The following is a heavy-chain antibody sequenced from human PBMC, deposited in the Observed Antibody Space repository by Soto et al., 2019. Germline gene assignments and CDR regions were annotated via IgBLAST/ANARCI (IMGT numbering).Heavy chain of an antibody. CDR2: VYSSGTT. V-gene: IGHV4-4*07. D-gene: IGHD3-10*01. CDR1: VVSINSYW. CDR3: ARDIGSYAYGEGY. Sequence: SETLSLTCSFSVVSINSYWWSCIRQPAGKGLEWIGRVYSSGTTDYNPSLNSRATMSVETSKNQFSLKLSSVTAADTAVYYCARDIGSYAYGEGYWGQGTQVAVXP. J-gene: IGHJ4*02.